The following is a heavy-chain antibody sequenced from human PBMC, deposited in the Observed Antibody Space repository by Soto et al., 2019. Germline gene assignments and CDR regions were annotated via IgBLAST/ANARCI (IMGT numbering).Heavy chain of an antibody. V-gene: IGHV4-59*08. CDR3: ARRGYGDFNFDL. J-gene: IGHJ2*01. Sequence: SETLSLTCTVSGGSISSYYWSWIRQPPGKGLEWIGYIYYSGSTNYNPSLKSRVTISVDTSKNQFSLKLSSVTAADTAVYYCARRGYGDFNFDLWGRGTLVTVSS. CDR2: IYYSGST. D-gene: IGHD4-17*01. CDR1: GGSISSYY.